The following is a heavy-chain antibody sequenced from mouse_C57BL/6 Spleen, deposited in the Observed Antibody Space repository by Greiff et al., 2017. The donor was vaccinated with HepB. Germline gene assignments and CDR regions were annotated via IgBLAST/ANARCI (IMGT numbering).Heavy chain of an antibody. Sequence: VQLKESGAELVRPGSSVKMSCKTSGYTFTSYGINWVKQRPGQGLEWIGYIYIGNGYTEYNEKFKGKATLTSDTSSSTAYMQLSSLTSEDSAIYFCARRYYGSSYHFDYWGQGTTLTVSS. D-gene: IGHD1-1*01. V-gene: IGHV1-58*01. J-gene: IGHJ2*01. CDR1: GYTFTSYG. CDR2: IYIGNGYT. CDR3: ARRYYGSSYHFDY.